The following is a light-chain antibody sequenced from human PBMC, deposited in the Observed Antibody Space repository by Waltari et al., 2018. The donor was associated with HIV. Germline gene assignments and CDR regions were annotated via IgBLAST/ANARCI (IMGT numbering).Light chain of an antibody. Sequence: DIQMAQSPSNVSAFVGGTVTITGRASRDISTSLAWYQFRPRRPPKHVIYGAFQLETGVPSRFGGAGSGTEFTLTITSLQPEDFATYFCQQAQSFPHTFGGGTRVGIK. CDR3: QQAQSFPHT. J-gene: IGKJ4*01. CDR1: RDISTS. CDR2: GAF. V-gene: IGKV1-12*01.